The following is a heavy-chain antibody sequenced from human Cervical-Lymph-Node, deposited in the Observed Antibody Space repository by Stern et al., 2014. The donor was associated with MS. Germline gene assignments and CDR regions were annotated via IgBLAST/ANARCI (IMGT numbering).Heavy chain of an antibody. J-gene: IGHJ4*02. V-gene: IGHV4-31*03. Sequence: QVQLQESGPGLVKPSQTLSLTCTVSGGSISSGGYYWSWIRQHPGKGLEXIGYIYYSGSTYYNPSLKSRVTISVDTSKNQFSLKLSSVTAADTAVYYCARDNPRDGYSNFDYWGQGTLVTVSS. CDR2: IYYSGST. D-gene: IGHD5-24*01. CDR1: GGSISSGGYY. CDR3: ARDNPRDGYSNFDY.